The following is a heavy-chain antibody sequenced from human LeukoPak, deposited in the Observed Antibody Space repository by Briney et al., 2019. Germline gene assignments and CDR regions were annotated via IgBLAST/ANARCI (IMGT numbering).Heavy chain of an antibody. J-gene: IGHJ4*02. CDR3: ARDLERYSGYFDY. V-gene: IGHV3-30-3*01. Sequence: GGSLRLSCAAFGFTFRNYAMHWVRQAPGKGLEWVAVISHDGNNKYYADSVKGRFTISKDNPKNTLYLQMNSLRPEDTAVYYCARDLERYSGYFDYWGQGTLVTVSS. D-gene: IGHD3-10*01. CDR1: GFTFRNYA. CDR2: ISHDGNNK.